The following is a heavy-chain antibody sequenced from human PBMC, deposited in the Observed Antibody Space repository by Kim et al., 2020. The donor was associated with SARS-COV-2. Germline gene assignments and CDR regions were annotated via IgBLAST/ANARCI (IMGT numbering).Heavy chain of an antibody. CDR2: IYYSGST. J-gene: IGHJ6*02. CDR1: GGSISSSSYY. Sequence: SETLSLTCTVSGGSISSSSYYWGWIRQPPGKGLEWIGSIYYSGSTYYNPSLKSRVTISVDTSKNQFSLKLSSVTAADTAVYYCASLWFGDYYYGMDVWGQGTTVTVSS. D-gene: IGHD3-10*01. V-gene: IGHV4-39*01. CDR3: ASLWFGDYYYGMDV.